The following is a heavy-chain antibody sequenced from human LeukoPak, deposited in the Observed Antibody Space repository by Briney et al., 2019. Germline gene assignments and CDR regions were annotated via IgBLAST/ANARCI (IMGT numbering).Heavy chain of an antibody. J-gene: IGHJ4*02. CDR1: GFTFSSYA. V-gene: IGHV3-64D*06. Sequence: PGGSLRLSCSASGFTFSSYAMHWVRQAPGKGLEYVSAISSNGGSTYYADSVKGRFTISRDNSKNTLYLQMSSLRAEDTAVYYWVKKRTPGIAVAGHFDYWGQGTLVTVSS. CDR2: ISSNGGST. D-gene: IGHD6-19*01. CDR3: VKKRTPGIAVAGHFDY.